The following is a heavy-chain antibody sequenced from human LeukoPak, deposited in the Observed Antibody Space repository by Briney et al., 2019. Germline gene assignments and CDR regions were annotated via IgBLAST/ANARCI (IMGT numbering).Heavy chain of an antibody. J-gene: IGHJ4*02. CDR2: ICSSSSYI. V-gene: IGHV3-21*01. D-gene: IGHD4-17*01. CDR1: GFTFSSYS. CDR3: AKHSMDYGDYVGEDY. Sequence: PGGSLRLSCAASGFTFSSYSMNWVRQAPGKGLEWVSSICSSSSYIYYADSVKGRFTISRDNAKNSLYLQMNSLKAEDTAVYYCAKHSMDYGDYVGEDYWGQGTLVTVSS.